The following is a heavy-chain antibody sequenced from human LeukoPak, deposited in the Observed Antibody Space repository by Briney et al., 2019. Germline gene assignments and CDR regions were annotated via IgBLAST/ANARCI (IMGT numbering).Heavy chain of an antibody. CDR2: IYHSGST. CDR3: ARRLVGATTLFDY. CDR1: GGSISSGGYY. J-gene: IGHJ4*02. Sequence: PSETLSLTCTVSGGSISSGGYYWSWIRQHPGKGPEWIGYIYHSGSTYYNPSLKSRVIMLVDTSKNQFSLKLSSVTAADTAVYYCARRLVGATTLFDYWGQGTLVTVSS. D-gene: IGHD1-26*01. V-gene: IGHV4-31*03.